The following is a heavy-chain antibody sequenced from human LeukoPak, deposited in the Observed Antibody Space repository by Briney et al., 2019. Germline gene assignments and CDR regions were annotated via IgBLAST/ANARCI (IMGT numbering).Heavy chain of an antibody. CDR1: GGSISSSSYY. CDR2: IYYSGNT. CDR3: ARHQGAPAAQFDY. V-gene: IGHV4-39*01. Sequence: PSETLSLTCTVSGGSISSSSYYWAWIRQPPEKGLEWIGSIYYSGNTYYNPSLKSRVTISVDTSKNRFSLKLTSVTAADTALYYCARHQGAPAAQFDYWGQGTLVTVSS. D-gene: IGHD2-2*01. J-gene: IGHJ4*02.